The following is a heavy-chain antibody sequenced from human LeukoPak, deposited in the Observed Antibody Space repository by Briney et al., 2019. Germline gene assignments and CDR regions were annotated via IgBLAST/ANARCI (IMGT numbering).Heavy chain of an antibody. Sequence: GGSLRLSCAASGFTFSSYGMHWVRQAPGKGLEWVAVIWYDGSNKYYADSVKGRFTISRDNSKNTLYLQMNSLRAEDTAVYYCAREEDSSGYYYFDYWGQGTLVTVSS. CDR1: GFTFSSYG. J-gene: IGHJ4*02. CDR2: IWYDGSNK. V-gene: IGHV3-33*01. D-gene: IGHD3-22*01. CDR3: AREEDSSGYYYFDY.